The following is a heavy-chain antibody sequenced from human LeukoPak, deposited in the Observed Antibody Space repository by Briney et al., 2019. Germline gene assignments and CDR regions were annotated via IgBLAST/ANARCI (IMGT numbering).Heavy chain of an antibody. D-gene: IGHD3-16*01. V-gene: IGHV3-23*01. Sequence: PGKGLEWVSAISDGGRCTNYADFLEARFTIARDNSKDMVYLQMNSLKVEDTAIYYCGKEGGAWGQGTKVTVSS. CDR2: ISDGGRCT. CDR3: GKEGGA. J-gene: IGHJ5*02.